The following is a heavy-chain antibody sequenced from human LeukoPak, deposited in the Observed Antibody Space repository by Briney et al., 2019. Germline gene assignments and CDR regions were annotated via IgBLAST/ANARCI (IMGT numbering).Heavy chain of an antibody. CDR1: GGSISSYY. V-gene: IGHV4-59*01. CDR2: IYYSGST. J-gene: IGHJ5*02. CDR3: ARDGDYCSGGSCYSGIDP. D-gene: IGHD2-15*01. Sequence: PSESLSLTCTVSGGSISSYYWSWIRQPPGKGLEWIGYIYYSGSTNYNPSLKSRVTISVDTSKNQFSLKLTSVTAADTAVYYCARDGDYCSGGSCYSGIDPWGQGTLVTVSS.